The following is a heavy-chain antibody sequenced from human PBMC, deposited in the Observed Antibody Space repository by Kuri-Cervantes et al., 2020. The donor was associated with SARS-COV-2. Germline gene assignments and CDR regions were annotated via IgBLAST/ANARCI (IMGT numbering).Heavy chain of an antibody. D-gene: IGHD1-1*01. CDR1: GFTFSDYY. CDR3: AKDHSNWSSYYFDY. J-gene: IGHJ4*02. CDR2: ISSSGSTI. V-gene: IGHV3-11*04. Sequence: GESLKISCAASGFTFSDYYMSWIRQAPGKGLEWVSYISSSGSTIYYADSVKGRFTISRDNAKNSLYLQMNSLRAEDTAVYYCAKDHSNWSSYYFDYWGQGTLVTVSS.